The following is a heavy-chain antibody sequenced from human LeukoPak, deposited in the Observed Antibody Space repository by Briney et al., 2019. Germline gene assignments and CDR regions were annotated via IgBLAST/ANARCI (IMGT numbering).Heavy chain of an antibody. CDR3: ARRFYDNLTGHTWYDY. CDR2: MNPNSGNT. Sequence: ASVKVSCKASGGTFISYAISWVRQAPGQGLEWVGWMNPNSGNTGYAQTFQGKLTMTRNTSIKTAYMELSSLRSEDTAVYYCARRFYDNLTGHTWYDYWGQGTLVTVSS. J-gene: IGHJ4*02. V-gene: IGHV1-8*02. CDR1: GGTFISYA. D-gene: IGHD3-9*01.